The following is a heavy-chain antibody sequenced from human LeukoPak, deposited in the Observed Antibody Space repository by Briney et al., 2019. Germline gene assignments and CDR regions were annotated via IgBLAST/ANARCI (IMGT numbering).Heavy chain of an antibody. J-gene: IGHJ4*02. CDR3: ARGGITMGSGRPYDPPDY. V-gene: IGHV4-31*11. CDR2: IYYSGST. CDR1: GGSISSGGYY. Sequence: SETLSLTCAVSGGSISSGGYYWSWIRQHPGKGLEWIGYIYYSGSTYYNPSLKSRVTISVDTSKNQFSLKLSSVTAADTAVYYCARGGITMGSGRPYDPPDYWGQGTLVTVSS. D-gene: IGHD3-10*01.